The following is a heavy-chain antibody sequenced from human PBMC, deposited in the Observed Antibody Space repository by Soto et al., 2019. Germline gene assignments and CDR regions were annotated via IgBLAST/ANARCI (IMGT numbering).Heavy chain of an antibody. Sequence: PGGSLRLSCAASGFTFSSYAMSWVRQAPGKGLEWVSAISGSGGSTYYADSVKGRFTISRDNSKNTLYLQMNGLRAEDTAVYYCAKDKIPGIAARVALGWFDPRGQGTLVTVSS. CDR1: GFTFSSYA. V-gene: IGHV3-23*01. CDR3: AKDKIPGIAARVALGWFDP. D-gene: IGHD6-6*01. J-gene: IGHJ5*02. CDR2: ISGSGGST.